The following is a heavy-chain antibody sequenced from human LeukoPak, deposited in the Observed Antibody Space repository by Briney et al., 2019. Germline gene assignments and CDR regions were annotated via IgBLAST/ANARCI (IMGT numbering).Heavy chain of an antibody. CDR1: GYSFTSYW. Sequence: GESLQISCKGSGYSFTSYWIGWVRQMPGKGLEWMGIIYPGDSDTRYSPSFQGQVTISADKSISTAYLQWSSLKASDTAMYYCARHPYCSSTSCYEDYYYGMDVWGQGTTVTVSS. J-gene: IGHJ6*02. D-gene: IGHD2-2*01. CDR3: ARHPYCSSTSCYEDYYYGMDV. CDR2: IYPGDSDT. V-gene: IGHV5-51*01.